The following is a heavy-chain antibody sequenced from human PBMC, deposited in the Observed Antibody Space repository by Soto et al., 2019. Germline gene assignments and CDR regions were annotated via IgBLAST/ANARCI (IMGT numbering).Heavy chain of an antibody. J-gene: IGHJ6*02. CDR3: ARGLAAYYYGMDV. CDR1: GFTFSSYG. V-gene: IGHV3-33*01. Sequence: QVQLVESGGGVVQPGRSLRLSCAASGFTFSSYGMHWVRQAPGKGLEWVAVIWYDGSNKYYADSVKGRFTISRDNSKNTLYLQMNSLRAEDTAVYYCARGLAAYYYGMDVWGQGTTVTVTS. CDR2: IWYDGSNK.